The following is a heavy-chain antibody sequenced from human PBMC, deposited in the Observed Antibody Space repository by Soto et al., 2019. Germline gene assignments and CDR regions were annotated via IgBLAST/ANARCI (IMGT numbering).Heavy chain of an antibody. CDR1: GFTFSSYA. J-gene: IGHJ4*02. CDR3: AKDLYYYHSSLDDY. V-gene: IGHV3-30*18. D-gene: IGHD3-22*01. Sequence: QVQLVESGGGVVQPGRSLRLSCAASGFTFSSYAVHWVRQAPGKGLEWVAVISNDGSNKFYADSVKGRFTISRDNARNTLHLQMNTLRAEDTAVYYCAKDLYYYHSSLDDYWGQGTLVTVSS. CDR2: ISNDGSNK.